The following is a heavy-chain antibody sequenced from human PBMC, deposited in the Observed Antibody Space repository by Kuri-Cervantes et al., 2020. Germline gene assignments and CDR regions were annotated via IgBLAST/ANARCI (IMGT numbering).Heavy chain of an antibody. V-gene: IGHV4-39*01. CDR2: IYYSGNT. Sequence: ESLKISCIVSGDSISSSSYYWAWIRQPPGKGLEWIGSIYYSGNTNYNPSLKSRATISVDMSKNQFSLKLRSVTAADTAVYYCARYFGSWSYWVDPWGQGTLVTVSS. J-gene: IGHJ5*02. CDR1: GDSISSSSYY. CDR3: ARYFGSWSYWVDP. D-gene: IGHD1-26*01.